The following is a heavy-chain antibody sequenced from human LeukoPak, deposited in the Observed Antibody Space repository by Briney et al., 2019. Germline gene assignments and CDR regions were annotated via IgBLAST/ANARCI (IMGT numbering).Heavy chain of an antibody. D-gene: IGHD5-24*01. V-gene: IGHV4-59*01. CDR1: GGSISSYY. J-gene: IGHJ4*02. Sequence: SETLSLTCAVSGGSISSYYWSWIRQPPGKGLEWIGYIYYSGSTNYNPSLKSRVTISVDTSKNQFSLKLSSVTAADTAVYYCARGDGYNYSWGQGTLVTVSS. CDR3: ARGDGYNYS. CDR2: IYYSGST.